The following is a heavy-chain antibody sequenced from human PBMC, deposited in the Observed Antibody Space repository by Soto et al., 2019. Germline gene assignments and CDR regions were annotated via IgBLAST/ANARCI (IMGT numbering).Heavy chain of an antibody. CDR3: ARKAVGSSGTGGNYYMDV. D-gene: IGHD6-6*01. J-gene: IGHJ6*03. Sequence: LGESLKISCKGSGYSFTSYWISWVRQMPGKGLEWMGIIYPGDSDTRYSPSFQGQVTISADKSISTAYLQWSSLKASDTAMYYCARKAVGSSGTGGNYYMDVWGKGTTVTVS. CDR2: IYPGDSDT. CDR1: GYSFTSYW. V-gene: IGHV5-51*01.